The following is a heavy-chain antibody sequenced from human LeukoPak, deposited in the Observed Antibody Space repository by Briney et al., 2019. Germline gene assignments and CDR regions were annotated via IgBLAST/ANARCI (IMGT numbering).Heavy chain of an antibody. D-gene: IGHD5-24*01. CDR1: GGSISSYY. Sequence: SETLSLTCTVSGGSISSYYWSWIRQPAGKGLEWIGRMYISGSTNYNPSLKRRVTMSLDTSKNQFSLKLTSVTAADTAVCYCARGGEGYNNFDYWGQGTLVTVSS. CDR2: MYISGST. CDR3: ARGGEGYNNFDY. V-gene: IGHV4-4*07. J-gene: IGHJ4*02.